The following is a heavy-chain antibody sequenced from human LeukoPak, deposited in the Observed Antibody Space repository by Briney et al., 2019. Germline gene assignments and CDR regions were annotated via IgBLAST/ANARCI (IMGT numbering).Heavy chain of an antibody. CDR2: IMPIFGIA. CDR3: ASPYGSGSYYVDY. D-gene: IGHD3-10*01. Sequence: PVKVSCTASGGTFSTYAISSGRQAPGHGLEWWGRIMPIFGIANFAQKFQGRVTITADKSTSTAYMELSSLRSEDTAVYFCASPYGSGSYYVDYWGQGTLVTVSS. CDR1: GGTFSTYA. V-gene: IGHV1-69*04. J-gene: IGHJ4*02.